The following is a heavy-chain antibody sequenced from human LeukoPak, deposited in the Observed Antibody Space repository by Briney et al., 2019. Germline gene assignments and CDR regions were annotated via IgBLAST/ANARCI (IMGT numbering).Heavy chain of an antibody. CDR1: GYTFTNYY. CDR2: INPSSGST. CDR3: ARGGVVATSDY. Sequence: GASVKVSCTASGYTFTNYYMYWVRHAPGQGLEWMGMINPSSGSTSYAQKFQGRVTMTRDTSTSTVYMELSGLKSEDTAVYYCARGGVVATSDYWGQGTLVTVSS. J-gene: IGHJ4*02. D-gene: IGHD5-12*01. V-gene: IGHV1-46*01.